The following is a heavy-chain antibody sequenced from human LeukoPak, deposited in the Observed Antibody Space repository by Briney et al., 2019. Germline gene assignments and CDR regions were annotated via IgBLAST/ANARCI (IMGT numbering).Heavy chain of an antibody. CDR1: GYTFTNYY. J-gene: IGHJ3*02. V-gene: IGHV1-46*01. CDR2: ITPSGGST. CDR3: ARGGTYYYDSSGYYSLLSDAFDI. Sequence: GAAVKVSCKASGYTFTNYYMHWVRQAPGQGLEWLGLITPSGGSTWYAQKFQGRVTMTRDMSTSTDYMELSSLRSEDTAVYYCARGGTYYYDSSGYYSLLSDAFDIWGQGTMVTVSS. D-gene: IGHD3-22*01.